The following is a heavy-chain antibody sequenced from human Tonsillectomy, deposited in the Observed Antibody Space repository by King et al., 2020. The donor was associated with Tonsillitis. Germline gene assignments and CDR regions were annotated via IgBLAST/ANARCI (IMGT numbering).Heavy chain of an antibody. V-gene: IGHV3-9*01. CDR3: VKDFGGSGKYAADYFDY. CDR2: VSWNSGRI. CDR1: GFTFDDYA. D-gene: IGHD1-26*01. Sequence: VQLVESGGGLVQPGRSLRLSCAASGFTFDDYAMHWVRQAQGKGLEWVSGVSWNSGRIGYADSVKGRFTISRDNAKNSLYLQMSSLRTEDTALYYCVKDFGGSGKYAADYFDYWGQGTPVTVSS. J-gene: IGHJ4*02.